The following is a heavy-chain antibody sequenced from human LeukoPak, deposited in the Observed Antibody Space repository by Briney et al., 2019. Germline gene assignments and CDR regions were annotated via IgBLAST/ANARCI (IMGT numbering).Heavy chain of an antibody. D-gene: IGHD5-18*01. CDR3: VREEEYSYGTGPHY. CDR1: GFTFSSYS. CDR2: ISSSSSYI. V-gene: IGHV3-21*01. Sequence: GGSLRLSCAASGFTFSSYSMNWVRQAPGKGLEWVSSISSSSSYIYYADSVKGRFTISRDNAKNSLYLQMNSLRAEDTAVYYCVREEEYSYGTGPHYWGQGTLVTVSS. J-gene: IGHJ4*02.